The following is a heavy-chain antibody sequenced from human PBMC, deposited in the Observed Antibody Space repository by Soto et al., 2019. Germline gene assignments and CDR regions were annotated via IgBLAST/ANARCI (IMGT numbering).Heavy chain of an antibody. CDR1: GGTFSSYA. V-gene: IGHV1-69*13. CDR2: IIPIFGTA. D-gene: IGHD3-10*01. J-gene: IGHJ4*02. CDR3: ARDNGSGVTDY. Sequence: SVKVSCKASGGTFSSYAISWVRQAPGHGLEWMGGIIPIFGTANYAQKFQGRVTTTADESTSTAYMELSSLRSEDTAVYYCARDNGSGVTDYWGQGTLVTVPS.